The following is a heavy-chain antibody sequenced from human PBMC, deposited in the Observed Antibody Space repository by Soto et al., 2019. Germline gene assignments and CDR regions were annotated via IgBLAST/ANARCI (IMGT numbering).Heavy chain of an antibody. D-gene: IGHD3-10*01. CDR2: INHSGST. CDR1: GGSFSGYY. V-gene: IGHV4-34*01. J-gene: IGHJ6*03. CDR3: ARSRNYYGSGSSPHYYYMDV. Sequence: SETLSLTCAVYGGSFSGYYWSWIRQPPGKGLDLIGEINHSGSTDYNPSLKSRVTISVDTSKNQFSLKLSSVTAADTVVYYCARSRNYYGSGSSPHYYYMDVWGKGTTVTVSS.